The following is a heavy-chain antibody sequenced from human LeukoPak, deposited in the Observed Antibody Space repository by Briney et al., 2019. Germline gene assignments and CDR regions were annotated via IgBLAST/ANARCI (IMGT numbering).Heavy chain of an antibody. CDR2: ISGSGGST. J-gene: IGHJ4*02. CDR3: AKGSRGYSGYAGY. Sequence: GGSLRPSCAASGFTFSSYAMSWVRQAPGKGLEWVSAISGSGGSTYYADSVKGRFTISRDNSKNTLYLQMNSLRAEDTAVYYCAKGSRGYSGYAGYWGQGTLVTVSS. V-gene: IGHV3-23*01. D-gene: IGHD5-12*01. CDR1: GFTFSSYA.